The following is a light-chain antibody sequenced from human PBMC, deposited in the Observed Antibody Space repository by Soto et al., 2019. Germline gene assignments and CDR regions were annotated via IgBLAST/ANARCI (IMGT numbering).Light chain of an antibody. Sequence: QSVLTQPPSVSGARGQRVTISCTGSSSNIGAGYDVHWYQQLPGTAPKLLIYGNSNRPSGVPERFSGSKSGTSASLAITGLQAEDEADYSCQSYDSSLSGYVFGTGTKVTVL. CDR3: QSYDSSLSGYV. J-gene: IGLJ1*01. V-gene: IGLV1-40*01. CDR1: SSNIGAGYD. CDR2: GNS.